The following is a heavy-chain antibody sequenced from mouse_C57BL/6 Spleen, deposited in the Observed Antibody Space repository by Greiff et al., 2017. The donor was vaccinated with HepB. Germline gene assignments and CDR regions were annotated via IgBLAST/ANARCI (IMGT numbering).Heavy chain of an antibody. V-gene: IGHV2-2*01. CDR2: IWSGGST. CDR1: GFSLTSYG. Sequence: QVHVKQSGPGLVQPSQSLSITCTVSGFSLTSYGVHWVRQSPGKGLEWLGVIWSGGSTDYNAAFISRLSISKDNSKSQVFFKMNSLQADDTAIYYCASITTRYYYAMDYWGQGTSVTVSS. J-gene: IGHJ4*01. CDR3: ASITTRYYYAMDY. D-gene: IGHD2-4*01.